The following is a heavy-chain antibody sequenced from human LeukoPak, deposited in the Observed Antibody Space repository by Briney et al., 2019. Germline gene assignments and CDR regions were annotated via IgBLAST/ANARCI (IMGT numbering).Heavy chain of an antibody. CDR2: IYYSGST. CDR3: ARGLVLHYFII. J-gene: IGHJ3*02. Sequence: PGGSLRLSYAASGLRFSDYYVSWIRQAPGKGLEWIGSIYYSGSTYYNPSLKSRVTISVDTSKNQFSLKLSSVTAADTAVYYCARGLVLHYFIIWGQGTMVTVSS. V-gene: IGHV4-34*01. CDR1: GLRFSDYY. D-gene: IGHD2/OR15-2a*01.